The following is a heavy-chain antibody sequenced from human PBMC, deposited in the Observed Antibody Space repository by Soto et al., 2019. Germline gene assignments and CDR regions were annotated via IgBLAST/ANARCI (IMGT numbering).Heavy chain of an antibody. V-gene: IGHV3-74*01. CDR1: GFTFSSFW. CDR2: INTDGSST. Sequence: EVQLVESGGGLVQPGGSLRLSCAVSGFTFSSFWMHWVRQAPGEGLVWVSRINTDGSSTSYADSVKGRFTISRDNAKNTLYLPMNRLRVEDTAMYYCAKSGVDTFGLSYWCQGTLVTVSS. D-gene: IGHD5-18*01. CDR3: AKSGVDTFGLSY. J-gene: IGHJ4*02.